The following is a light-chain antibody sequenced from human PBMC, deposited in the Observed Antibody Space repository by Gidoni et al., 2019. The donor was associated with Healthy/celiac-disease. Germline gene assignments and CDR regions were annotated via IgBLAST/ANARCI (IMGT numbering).Light chain of an antibody. CDR1: QSVSSN. J-gene: IGKJ3*01. CDR3: QQYNNCPPLFT. Sequence: EIVMTQSPATLSVSPGERATLSCRASQSVSSNLDWYQQKPGQAPRLLISGASTRATGIPARFRGSGSGTEFTLTISSLQSEDFAVSYCQQYNNCPPLFTFGPGTKVDIK. V-gene: IGKV3-15*01. CDR2: GAS.